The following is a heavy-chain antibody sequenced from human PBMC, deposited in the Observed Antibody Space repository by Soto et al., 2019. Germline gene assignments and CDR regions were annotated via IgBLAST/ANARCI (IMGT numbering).Heavy chain of an antibody. CDR3: ASSIAAAGTDYYYYYMDV. CDR2: IYYSGST. J-gene: IGHJ6*03. CDR1: GGSISSYY. Sequence: TSETLSLTCTVSGGSISSYYWSWIRQPPGKGLEWIGYIYYSGSTNHNPSLKSRVTISVDTSKNQFSLKLSSVTAADTAVYYCASSIAAAGTDYYYYYMDVWGKGTSVTVSS. V-gene: IGHV4-59*01. D-gene: IGHD6-13*01.